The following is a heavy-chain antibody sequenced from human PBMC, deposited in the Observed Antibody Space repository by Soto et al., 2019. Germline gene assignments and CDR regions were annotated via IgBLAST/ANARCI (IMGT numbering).Heavy chain of an antibody. CDR3: AKDITAGLPGAFDI. J-gene: IGHJ3*02. Sequence: EVQLVESGGGLVQPGRSLRLSCAASGFTFDDYAMHWVRQAPGKGLEWVSGISWNSGSIGYADSVKGRFTISRDNAKNSLYLQMSSLRAEDTALYYCAKDITAGLPGAFDIWGQGTMVTVSS. V-gene: IGHV3-9*01. CDR1: GFTFDDYA. CDR2: ISWNSGSI. D-gene: IGHD3-16*01.